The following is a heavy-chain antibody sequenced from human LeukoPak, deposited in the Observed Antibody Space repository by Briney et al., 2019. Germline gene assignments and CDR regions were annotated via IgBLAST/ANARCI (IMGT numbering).Heavy chain of an antibody. CDR1: GGSISSYY. CDR2: IYYSGSA. J-gene: IGHJ4*02. CDR3: ARGLSGSYYGDYFDF. V-gene: IGHV4-59*08. D-gene: IGHD1-26*01. Sequence: SETLSLTCTVSGGSISSYYWSWIRQPPGKGLEWIGYIYYSGSANYNPSLKSRVTISADTSKNQFSLKLSSVTAADTAVYYCARGLSGSYYGDYFDFWGQGTLVTVSS.